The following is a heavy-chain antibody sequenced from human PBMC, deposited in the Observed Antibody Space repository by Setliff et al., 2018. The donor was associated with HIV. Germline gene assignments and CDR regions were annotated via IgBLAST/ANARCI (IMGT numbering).Heavy chain of an antibody. J-gene: IGHJ4*02. V-gene: IGHV1-58*02. CDR3: AARGSPLWGSYSY. CDR2: IVVGSGNT. Sequence: GASVKVSCKASGFTFRSSAMQWVRQARGQRLEWVGWIVVGSGNTNYAQKFQERVTITRDMSTSTAYMELSSLRSEDTAVYYCAARGSPLWGSYSYGGQGTLVTVSS. CDR1: GFTFRSSA. D-gene: IGHD3-16*01.